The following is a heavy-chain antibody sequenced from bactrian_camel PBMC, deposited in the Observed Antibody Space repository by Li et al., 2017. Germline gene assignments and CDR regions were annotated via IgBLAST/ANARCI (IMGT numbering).Heavy chain of an antibody. V-gene: IGHV3S55*01. D-gene: IGHD3*01. CDR3: AAVGVFPLDMSFSEALGSPLYSY. CDR1: GLTHGAYC. Sequence: HVQLVESGGGSVQAGGSLRLSCVVSGLTHGAYCMGWLRQAPGKEREGVASIDSDGRTSYAGTVKGRFSISKDSAKNIVYLQMNSLLPEDTGMYYCAAVGVFPLDMSFSEALGSPLYSYWGQGTQVTVS. CDR2: IDSDGRT. J-gene: IGHJ4*01.